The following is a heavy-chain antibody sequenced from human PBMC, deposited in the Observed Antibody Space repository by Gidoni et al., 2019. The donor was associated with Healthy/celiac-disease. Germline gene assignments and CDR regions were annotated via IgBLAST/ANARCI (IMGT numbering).Heavy chain of an antibody. V-gene: IGHV3-23*01. CDR2: ISGSGGST. D-gene: IGHD6-13*01. Sequence: EVQLLESGGGLVQPGGSLRLSGAASGFTFSSYAMSWVRQAPGKGLGWVSAISGSGGSTYYADSVKGRFTISRYNSKKTLYLQMNSLRAEDTAVYYCAKDLAGAAVPWGQGTLVTVSS. J-gene: IGHJ5*02. CDR1: GFTFSSYA. CDR3: AKDLAGAAVP.